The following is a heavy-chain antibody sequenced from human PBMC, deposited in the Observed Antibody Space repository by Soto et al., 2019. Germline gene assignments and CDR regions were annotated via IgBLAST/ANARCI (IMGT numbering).Heavy chain of an antibody. CDR1: GYTFTSYG. Sequence: ASVKVSCKASGYTFTSYGISWVRQAPGQGLEWMGWISAYNGNTNYAQKLQGRVTMTTDTSTSTAYMELRSLRSDDTAVYYCARELIAVAGYNWFDPWGQGTLVTVSS. D-gene: IGHD6-19*01. CDR2: ISAYNGNT. V-gene: IGHV1-18*01. J-gene: IGHJ5*02. CDR3: ARELIAVAGYNWFDP.